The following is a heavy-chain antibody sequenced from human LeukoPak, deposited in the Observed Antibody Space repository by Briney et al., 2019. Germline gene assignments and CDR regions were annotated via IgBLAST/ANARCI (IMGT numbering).Heavy chain of an antibody. V-gene: IGHV1-2*06. CDR3: ARGPSGYANGFDY. CDR1: GYIFTGYY. Sequence: ASVKVSCKASGYIFTGYYVHWVRQAPGQGLKCMGRINPITGSTNHVQKFQGRVTMTTNTAISEAYMELTGLRSDDTAVYYCARGPSGYANGFDYWGQGTLVTVSS. J-gene: IGHJ4*02. CDR2: INPITGST. D-gene: IGHD5-12*01.